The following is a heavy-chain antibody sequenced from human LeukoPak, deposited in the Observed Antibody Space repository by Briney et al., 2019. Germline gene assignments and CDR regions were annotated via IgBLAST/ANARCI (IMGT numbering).Heavy chain of an antibody. CDR3: ARGGPPHVILDY. V-gene: IGHV4-34*01. D-gene: IGHD3-10*01. J-gene: IGHJ4*02. CDR1: GGSFSGYY. CDR2: INRSGST. Sequence: SETLSLTCAVYGGSFSGYYWSWIRQPPGKGLEWIGEINRSGSTNYNPSLKSRVTISVDTSKNQFSLKLSSVTAADTAVYYCARGGPPHVILDYWGQGTLVTVSS.